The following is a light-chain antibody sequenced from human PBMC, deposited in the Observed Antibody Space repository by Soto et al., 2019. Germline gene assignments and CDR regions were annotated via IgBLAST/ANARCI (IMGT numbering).Light chain of an antibody. CDR1: QSISTY. CDR2: TAS. J-gene: IGKJ1*01. V-gene: IGKV1-39*01. CDR3: QQSYSTPWT. Sequence: DIQITQSPSSLSPSVGDRVTITCRSSQSISTYLNWYQQKPGKAPNLLIYTASSLQSGVPSRFSGSGSGTDFTLTISSLQPDDFATYYCQQSYSTPWTFGQGTKVDIK.